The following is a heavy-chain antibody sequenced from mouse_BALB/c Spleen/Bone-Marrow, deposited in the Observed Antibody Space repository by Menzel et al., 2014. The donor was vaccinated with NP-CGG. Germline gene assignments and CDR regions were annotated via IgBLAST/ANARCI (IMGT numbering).Heavy chain of an antibody. D-gene: IGHD4-1*01. CDR3: TRGGNRDDFDV. Sequence: EVMLVESGGGLVQPGGSRRLSCAASGFTFSSFGMHWVRQAPEKGLEWVAYISSGSGTIFYVDTVKGRFTISRDNPKNTLFLQMTSLRSEDTAMYYCTRGGNRDDFDVWGAGTTVTVSS. V-gene: IGHV5-17*02. CDR2: ISSGSGTI. CDR1: GFTFSSFG. J-gene: IGHJ1*01.